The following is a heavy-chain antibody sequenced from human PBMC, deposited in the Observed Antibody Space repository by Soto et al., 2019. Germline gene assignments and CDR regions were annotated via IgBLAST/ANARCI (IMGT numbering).Heavy chain of an antibody. CDR2: ISGSGIST. V-gene: IGHV3-23*01. CDR3: AKEPVGPDWYFDL. J-gene: IGHJ2*01. CDR1: GFTFRSYA. Sequence: DVQLLESGGGLVQPGGSLRLSCAASGFTFRSYAMSWVRQAPGKGLEWVSGISGSGISTHYADSVKGRFTVSRDNAKNTLYLQMNSLIAEDPAVYNCAKEPVGPDWYFDLWGSGTLVTVSS.